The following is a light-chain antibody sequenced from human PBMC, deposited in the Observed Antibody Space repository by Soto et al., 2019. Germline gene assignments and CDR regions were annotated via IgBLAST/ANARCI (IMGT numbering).Light chain of an antibody. Sequence: EIVFTQFPSTLSLSPGERATLSLRASQSVSNNYLAWYQQKPGQAPRLLIYGASNRATGIPDRFSGSGSGTDFTLTISRLEPEDFAVYYCQQYGSSGTFGQGTKVEIK. J-gene: IGKJ1*01. V-gene: IGKV3-20*01. CDR3: QQYGSSGT. CDR1: QSVSNNY. CDR2: GAS.